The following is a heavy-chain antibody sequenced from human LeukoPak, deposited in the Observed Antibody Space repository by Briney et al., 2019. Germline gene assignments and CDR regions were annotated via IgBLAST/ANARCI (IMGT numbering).Heavy chain of an antibody. CDR3: VKGQKCELPLDF. Sequence: GGSLRLSCAASGFTFSSYAMTWVRQAPGKGLEWVSAISDSGRSTYYADSVKGRFTISRDVSKRTLYLQMNNLRAEDTALYYCVKGQKCELPLDFWGQGTLVTVSS. J-gene: IGHJ4*02. D-gene: IGHD1-1*01. V-gene: IGHV3-23*01. CDR2: ISDSGRST. CDR1: GFTFSSYA.